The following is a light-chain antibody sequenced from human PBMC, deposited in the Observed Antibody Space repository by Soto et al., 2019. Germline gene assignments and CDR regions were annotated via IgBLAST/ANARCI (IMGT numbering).Light chain of an antibody. Sequence: DIVMTQSPDSLTVSLGERATINCKSIQSVLAPSANKNYLAWFQQSPGQPPKLLIYSASTRESGVPDRFSGRGSGTDFTLAIISLQAYGVAGYYCQQYGSSPLTFGGGTKVEIK. CDR3: QQYGSSPLT. CDR1: QSVLAPSANKNY. V-gene: IGKV4-1*01. J-gene: IGKJ4*01. CDR2: SAS.